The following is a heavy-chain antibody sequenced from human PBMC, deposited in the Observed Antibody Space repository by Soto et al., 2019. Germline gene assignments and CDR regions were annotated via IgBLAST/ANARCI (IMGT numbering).Heavy chain of an antibody. D-gene: IGHD2-21*02. J-gene: IGHJ5*02. CDR3: ALRYCGGDCYSLWFDP. Sequence: QINLKESGPTLVKPTQTLTLTCTFSGLSVITGGVGVAWISQPRGKALEWLALIYWDDEKWYSPSLKSRLTITKDTSKNQVVLTITNMDPVDTATYYCALRYCGGDCYSLWFDPWAQGTLVTVSS. CDR2: IYWDDEK. V-gene: IGHV2-5*02. CDR1: GLSVITGGVG.